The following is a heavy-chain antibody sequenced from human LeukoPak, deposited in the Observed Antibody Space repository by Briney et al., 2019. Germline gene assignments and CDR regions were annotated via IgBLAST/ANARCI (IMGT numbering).Heavy chain of an antibody. V-gene: IGHV3-7*01. J-gene: IGHJ4*02. CDR1: GFIFSRYW. Sequence: PGGSLRLSCAASGFIFSRYWMSWVRQAPGKGLEWVAYIKPDGSEKYYVDSVKGRFTISRDNAKNSLYLQMDGLRDDDTAVYYCTRDRVAGFWGQGTLVAVSS. CDR2: IKPDGSEK. D-gene: IGHD6-19*01. CDR3: TRDRVAGF.